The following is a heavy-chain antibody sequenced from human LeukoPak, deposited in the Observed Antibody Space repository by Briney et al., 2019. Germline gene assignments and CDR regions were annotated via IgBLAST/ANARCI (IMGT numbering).Heavy chain of an antibody. Sequence: SETLSLTCTVSGGSISSSSYYWGWIRQPPGKGLEWIGSIYYTGSTYYNPSLKSRVTISVDTSKNQFSLKLSSVTAADTAVYYCARHPPSFYGGSPVDYWGQGTLVTVSS. CDR3: ARHPPSFYGGSPVDY. J-gene: IGHJ4*02. CDR2: IYYTGST. V-gene: IGHV4-39*01. D-gene: IGHD4-23*01. CDR1: GGSISSSSYY.